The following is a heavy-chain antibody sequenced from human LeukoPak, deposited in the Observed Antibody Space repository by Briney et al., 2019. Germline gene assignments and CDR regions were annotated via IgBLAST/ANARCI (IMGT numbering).Heavy chain of an antibody. CDR2: IYTTGNT. Sequence: SETLSLTCTVSGGSITNGGYYWSWIRQPAGKGLEWIGRIYTTGNTNYNPSLQSRVTVSVDTSKNQFSLKLSSVTAADTAVYYCAREVVAATGNWFDPWGQGTLVTVSS. CDR3: AREVVAATGNWFDP. CDR1: GGSITNGGYY. V-gene: IGHV4-61*02. D-gene: IGHD2-15*01. J-gene: IGHJ5*02.